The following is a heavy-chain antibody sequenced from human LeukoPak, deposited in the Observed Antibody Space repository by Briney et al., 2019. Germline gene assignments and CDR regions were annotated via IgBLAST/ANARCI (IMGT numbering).Heavy chain of an antibody. Sequence: GGSLRLSCAASGFTFSNYVMSWVRQAPGKGLEWVGRIKSKTDGGTTDYAAPVKGRFTISRDDSKNTLYLQMNSLKTEDTAVYYCTTGGYGGQFDYWGQGTLVTVSS. CDR1: GFTFSNYV. CDR2: IKSKTDGGTT. J-gene: IGHJ4*02. CDR3: TTGGYGGQFDY. D-gene: IGHD5-12*01. V-gene: IGHV3-15*01.